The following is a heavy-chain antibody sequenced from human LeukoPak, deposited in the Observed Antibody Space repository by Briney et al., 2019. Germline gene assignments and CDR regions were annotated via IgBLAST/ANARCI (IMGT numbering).Heavy chain of an antibody. D-gene: IGHD1-26*01. CDR2: ISGNSVTI. CDR3: AKILSGTYSFDL. CDR1: GSTFSTYP. Sequence: PGESLRLSCTASGSTFSTYPMTWVRQAPGQGLEWVSAISGNSVTIYYADSVKGQSTISRDNSKNTLYLQMYSLRAEDTAVYYCAKILSGTYSFDLWGQGTLVTVSS. J-gene: IGHJ4*02. V-gene: IGHV3-23*01.